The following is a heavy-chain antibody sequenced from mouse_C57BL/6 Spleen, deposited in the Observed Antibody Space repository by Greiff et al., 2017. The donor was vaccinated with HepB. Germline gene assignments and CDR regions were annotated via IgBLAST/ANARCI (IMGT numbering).Heavy chain of an antibody. CDR3: ERARGYDYLYAMDY. J-gene: IGHJ4*01. V-gene: IGHV1-42*01. D-gene: IGHD2-4*01. Sequence: VQLQQSGPELVKPGASVKLSCKASGYSFTGYYMHWVKQSPEKGLEWIGEINPSTGGTTYNQKFKAKSTLTVDKSSSTAYMQIKSLTSEDSAVYYCERARGYDYLYAMDYWGQGTSVTVSS. CDR2: INPSTGGT. CDR1: GYSFTGYY.